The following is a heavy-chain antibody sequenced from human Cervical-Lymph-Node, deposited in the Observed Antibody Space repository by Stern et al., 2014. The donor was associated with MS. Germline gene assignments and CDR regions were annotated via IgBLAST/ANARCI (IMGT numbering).Heavy chain of an antibody. D-gene: IGHD6-13*01. CDR1: GFTFADYA. V-gene: IGHV3-9*01. CDR3: AKGSVGIAAPRNFDY. Sequence: VQLVESGGGLVQPGMSLRLSCAASGFTFADYAMHWVRQAPGKGLERVSGMSWTSGSIGYADSVKGRFTISRDNAKNSLYLQMNSLRTEDTAFYYCAKGSVGIAAPRNFDYWGQGTLVTVSS. CDR2: MSWTSGSI. J-gene: IGHJ4*02.